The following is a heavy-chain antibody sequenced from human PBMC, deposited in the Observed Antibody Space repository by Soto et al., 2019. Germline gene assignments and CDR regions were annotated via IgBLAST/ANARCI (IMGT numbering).Heavy chain of an antibody. CDR3: AKDLGYSSSWFDNAFHI. CDR2: ISYDGSNK. J-gene: IGHJ3*02. Sequence: QVQLVESGGGVFQPGRSLRLSCAASGFTFSSYGMHWVRQAPGKGLEWVAVISYDGSNKYYADSVKGRFTISRDNSKNTLYLQMNRLRAEYTAVYYCAKDLGYSSSWFDNAFHILGQGTMVTVSS. V-gene: IGHV3-30*18. D-gene: IGHD6-13*01. CDR1: GFTFSSYG.